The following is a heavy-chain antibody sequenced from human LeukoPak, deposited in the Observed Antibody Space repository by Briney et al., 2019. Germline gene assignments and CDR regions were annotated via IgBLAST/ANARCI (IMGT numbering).Heavy chain of an antibody. V-gene: IGHV4-34*01. D-gene: IGHD1-26*01. Sequence: SETLSLTCAVYGGSFSGYYWSWIRQPPGKGLEWIGEINHSGSTNYNPSLKSRVTISVDTSKNQFSLKLSSVTAADTAVYYCAKGDTTWELPHDYWGQGTLVTVSS. CDR2: INHSGST. CDR1: GGSFSGYY. J-gene: IGHJ4*02. CDR3: AKGDTTWELPHDY.